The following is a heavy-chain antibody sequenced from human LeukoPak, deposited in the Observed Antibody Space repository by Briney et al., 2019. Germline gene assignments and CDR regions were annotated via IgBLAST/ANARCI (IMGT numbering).Heavy chain of an antibody. CDR2: INPSSGGT. J-gene: IGHJ4*02. V-gene: IGHV1-2*02. CDR1: GYTFTGYY. Sequence: ASVKVSCKASGYTFTGYYMHWVRQAPGQGLEWMGWINPSSGGTNYAQKFQGRVTMTRDTSISTAYMELSRLRSDDTAVYYCARAPLKAAAGINWGQGTLVTVSS. D-gene: IGHD6-13*01. CDR3: ARAPLKAAAGIN.